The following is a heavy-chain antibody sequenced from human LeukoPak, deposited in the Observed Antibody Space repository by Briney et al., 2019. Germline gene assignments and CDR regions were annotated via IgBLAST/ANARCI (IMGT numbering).Heavy chain of an antibody. CDR2: ISSASNTM. Sequence: PGESLRLSCAASGFTFSSYSMNWVRQAPGKGLEWISYISSASNTMYYADSVKGRFTISRDNAKNSVYLQMNSLRAEDTAMYYCARDGWFGDYNWFDPWGQGTLVTVSS. J-gene: IGHJ5*02. V-gene: IGHV3-48*01. D-gene: IGHD3-10*01. CDR3: ARDGWFGDYNWFDP. CDR1: GFTFSSYS.